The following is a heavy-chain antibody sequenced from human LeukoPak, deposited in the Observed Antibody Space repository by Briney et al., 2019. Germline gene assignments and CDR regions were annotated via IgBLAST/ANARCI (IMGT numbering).Heavy chain of an antibody. J-gene: IGHJ3*02. CDR1: GFTFSSYG. Sequence: PGGSLRLSRAASGFTFSSYGMHWVRQAPGKGLERVAVIWYDGSNKYYADSVKGRFTISRDNSKNTLYLQMNSLRAEDTAVYYCAREGYSGYVSEAFDIWGQGTMVTVSS. V-gene: IGHV3-33*01. CDR2: IWYDGSNK. CDR3: AREGYSGYVSEAFDI. D-gene: IGHD5-12*01.